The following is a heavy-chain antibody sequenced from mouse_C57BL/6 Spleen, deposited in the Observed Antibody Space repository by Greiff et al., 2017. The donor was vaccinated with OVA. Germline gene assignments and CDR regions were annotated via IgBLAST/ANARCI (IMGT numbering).Heavy chain of an antibody. D-gene: IGHD2-4*01. V-gene: IGHV1-72*01. CDR1: GYTFTSYW. J-gene: IGHJ2*01. CDR2: IDPNSGGT. CDR3: AGSGVYDCDGGYYFDY. Sequence: QVQLQQPGAELVKPGASVKLSCKASGYTFTSYWMHWVKQRPGRGLEWIGRIDPNSGGTKYNEKFKSKATLTVNKPSSTAYMQTSSLTSEDTAVYYCAGSGVYDCDGGYYFDYWGQGTTLTVSS.